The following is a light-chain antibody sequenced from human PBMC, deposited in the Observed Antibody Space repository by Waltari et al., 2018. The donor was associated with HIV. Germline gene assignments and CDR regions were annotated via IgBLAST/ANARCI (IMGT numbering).Light chain of an antibody. CDR3: SSYAGSNFWV. Sequence: QSALTQPPSASGSPGQPVTISCTGTSSDVGGYNYVSWYQHHPGKAPKLMIYEVNKRPSGVPDRFAGSKSGNTASLTVSGLQAEDEADYYCSSYAGSNFWVFGGGTKLTVL. CDR2: EVN. J-gene: IGLJ3*02. CDR1: SSDVGGYNY. V-gene: IGLV2-8*01.